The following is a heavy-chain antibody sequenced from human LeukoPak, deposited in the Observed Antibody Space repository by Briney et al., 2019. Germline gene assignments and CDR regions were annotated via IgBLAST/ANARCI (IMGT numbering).Heavy chain of an antibody. CDR1: GFTFSSYS. V-gene: IGHV3-21*01. J-gene: IGHJ4*02. CDR3: ARMRSSTSRSYFDY. D-gene: IGHD2-2*01. CDR2: ISSSSSYI. Sequence: GGSLRLSCAASGFTFSSYSMNWVRQAPGKGLEWVSSISSSSSYIYYADSVKGRFTISRDNAKNSLYLQMNSLRAEDTAVYYCARMRSSTSRSYFDYWGQGTLVTVSS.